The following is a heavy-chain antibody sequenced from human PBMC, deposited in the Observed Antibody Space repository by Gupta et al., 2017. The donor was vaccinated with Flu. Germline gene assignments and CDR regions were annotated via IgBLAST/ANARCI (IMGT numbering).Heavy chain of an antibody. CDR2: ITGSGADT. Sequence: EVQLLESGGGLVQPGGSLRLSCIGSGFIFDFYAMSWVRQAPGKGLEWVAGITGSGADTYYADSVNGRFTISRDNSENTLYLQISNLRAEDTAIYYCAKGQVLRFLEWLMFDYWGQGTLVTVSS. J-gene: IGHJ4*02. D-gene: IGHD3-3*01. V-gene: IGHV3-23*01. CDR3: AKGQVLRFLEWLMFDY. CDR1: GFIFDFYA.